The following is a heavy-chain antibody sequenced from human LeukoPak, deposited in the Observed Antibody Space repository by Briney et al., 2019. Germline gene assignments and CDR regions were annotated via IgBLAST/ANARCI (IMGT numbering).Heavy chain of an antibody. CDR2: ISTRGSYI. CDR1: GFTFSSYN. CDR3: AKAEVLLWFGESPGAEYFQH. Sequence: PGGSLRLSCAASGFTFSSYNMNWVRQAPGKGLEWVSPISTRGSYIYYADSVKGRFTISRDNAKNSLYLQMTSLRAEDTAVYYCAKAEVLLWFGESPGAEYFQHWGQGTLDTVSS. V-gene: IGHV3-21*01. D-gene: IGHD3-10*01. J-gene: IGHJ1*01.